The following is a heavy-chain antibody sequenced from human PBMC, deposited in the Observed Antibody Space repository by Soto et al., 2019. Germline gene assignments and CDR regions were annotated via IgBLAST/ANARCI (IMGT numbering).Heavy chain of an antibody. J-gene: IGHJ6*02. CDR3: RVVPAATLLDV. V-gene: IGHV3-73*01. CDR1: GFTFSGSA. Sequence: GGSLRLSCAASGFTFSGSAMHWVRQASGQGLEWLGRIRSKANSYATAYAASVKGRFTTSRVDSKNTSYLQMNILKTEATAVYYGRVVPAATLLDVVGQGTTVAVSS. D-gene: IGHD2-2*01. CDR2: IRSKANSYAT.